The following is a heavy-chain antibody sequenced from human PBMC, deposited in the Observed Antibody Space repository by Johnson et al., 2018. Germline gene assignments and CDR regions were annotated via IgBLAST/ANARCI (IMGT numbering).Heavy chain of an antibody. J-gene: IGHJ4*02. CDR3: ARFPRSYDFGRLGFDY. Sequence: QVQLREAGPGLVKPSETLSLTCTVSNDSIRNFHWSWMRQHPGKGLEWIGDISYNGPAHDNPSPTRRVTLSIDTSKNHFSLNLKPVTAAKTAVYYCARFPRSYDFGRLGFDYWGQGTLVAVSS. CDR2: ISYNGPA. V-gene: IGHV4-59*01. CDR1: NDSIRNFH. D-gene: IGHD3-3*01.